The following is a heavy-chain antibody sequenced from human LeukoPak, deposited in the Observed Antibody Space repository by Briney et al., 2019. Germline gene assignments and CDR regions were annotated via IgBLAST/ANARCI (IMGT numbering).Heavy chain of an antibody. CDR3: ARHLTGDYLDY. Sequence: SETLSLTCTVSGGSISSYYWSWIRQPPGKGLEWIGYIYYSGSTNYNPPLKSRVTISVDTSKNQFSLKLSSVTAADTAVYYCARHLTGDYLDYWGQGTLVTVSS. CDR2: IYYSGST. V-gene: IGHV4-59*08. J-gene: IGHJ4*02. D-gene: IGHD1-14*01. CDR1: GGSISSYY.